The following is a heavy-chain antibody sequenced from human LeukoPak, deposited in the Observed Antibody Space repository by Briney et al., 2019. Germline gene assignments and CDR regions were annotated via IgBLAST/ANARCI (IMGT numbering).Heavy chain of an antibody. CDR3: ARYEPAGTPVGY. Sequence: PGGSLRLSCAASGFTFSSYTMNWVRQAPGKGLEWVSSITSGSSYIYYADSLKGRFTISRDNANNSLCLQMNSLRAEDTAVYYCARYEPAGTPVGYWGQGTLVTVSS. J-gene: IGHJ4*02. CDR1: GFTFSSYT. CDR2: ITSGSSYI. D-gene: IGHD6-13*01. V-gene: IGHV3-21*04.